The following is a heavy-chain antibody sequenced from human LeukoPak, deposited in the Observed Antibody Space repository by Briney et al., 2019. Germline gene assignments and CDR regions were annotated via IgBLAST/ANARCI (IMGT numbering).Heavy chain of an antibody. CDR3: ARDSFSQGGMDV. CDR1: GGTFSSYA. CDR2: IIPIFGTA. V-gene: IGHV1-69*06. Sequence: GASVKVSCKASGGTFSSYAISWVRQAPGQGLEWMGGIIPIFGTANYAQKFQGRVTITADKSTSTAYMELSSLRSEDTAVYYCARDSFSQGGMDVWGQGTTVTVSS. J-gene: IGHJ6*02. D-gene: IGHD3-16*01.